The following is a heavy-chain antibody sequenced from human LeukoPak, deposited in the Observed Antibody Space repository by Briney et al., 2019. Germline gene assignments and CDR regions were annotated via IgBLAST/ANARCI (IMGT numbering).Heavy chain of an antibody. V-gene: IGHV1-69-2*01. CDR2: VDPEDGET. CDR3: ATTYYYDSSGYYPPLYYFDY. CDR1: GYTFTVYY. D-gene: IGHD3-22*01. Sequence: ASVKVSCKVSGYTFTVYYMHWVQQAPGKGLEWMGLVDPEDGETIYAEKFQGRVTITADTSTDTAYMELSSLRSEDTAVYYCATTYYYDSSGYYPPLYYFDYWGQGTLVTVSS. J-gene: IGHJ4*02.